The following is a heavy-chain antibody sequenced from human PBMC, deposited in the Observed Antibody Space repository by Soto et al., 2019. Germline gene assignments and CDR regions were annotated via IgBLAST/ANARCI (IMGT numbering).Heavy chain of an antibody. J-gene: IGHJ6*02. CDR3: ARDRDLGVVVGYYGMDV. Sequence: QVQLVQSGAEVKKPGASVKVSCKASGYTFTGYYMHWVRQAPGQGLEWMGWINPNSGGTNYAQKFQGWVTMTRDTSISTAYMELSRLRSDDTAVYYCARDRDLGVVVGYYGMDVWGQGTTVTVSS. V-gene: IGHV1-2*04. CDR2: INPNSGGT. D-gene: IGHD2-15*01. CDR1: GYTFTGYY.